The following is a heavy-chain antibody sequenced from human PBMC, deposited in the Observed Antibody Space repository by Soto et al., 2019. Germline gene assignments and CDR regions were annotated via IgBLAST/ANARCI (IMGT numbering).Heavy chain of an antibody. D-gene: IGHD2-15*01. CDR3: ARDLHSGGKYWYFDI. V-gene: IGHV1-18*01. J-gene: IGHJ2*01. Sequence: APGQGHEWMGWINSFSGDTNYPQKLQGRLTMTTDTSTNTVYMELRNLRSDDTAVYYCARDLHSGGKYWYFDIWGRGTLVTVSS. CDR2: INSFSGDT.